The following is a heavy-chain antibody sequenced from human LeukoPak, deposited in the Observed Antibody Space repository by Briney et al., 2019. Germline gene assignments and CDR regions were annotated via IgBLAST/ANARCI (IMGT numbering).Heavy chain of an antibody. CDR3: AREGGDYYDSSGYLDY. D-gene: IGHD3-22*01. V-gene: IGHV3-11*04. Sequence: GGSLRLSCAASGFTFSDYYMSWMRQAPGKGLEWDSHITNSGSRIYYADSVKGRFTISRDNAKNSLFLQMNSLRAEDTAVYYCAREGGDYYDSSGYLDYWGQGILVTVSS. CDR1: GFTFSDYY. J-gene: IGHJ4*02. CDR2: ITNSGSRI.